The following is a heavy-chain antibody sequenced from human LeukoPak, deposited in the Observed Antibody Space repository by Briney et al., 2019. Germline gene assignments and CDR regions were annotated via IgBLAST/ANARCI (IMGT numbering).Heavy chain of an antibody. V-gene: IGHV3-20*04. Sequence: PGGSLRLSCAASGFTFDDYGMSWVRQAPGKGLEWVSGINWSGGSTGYADSVKGRFTISRDNAKNSLYLQMNSLRAEDTALYYCARDRRSFTMIVAFDAFDIWGQGTMVTVSS. CDR2: INWSGGST. CDR1: GFTFDDYG. J-gene: IGHJ3*02. CDR3: ARDRRSFTMIVAFDAFDI. D-gene: IGHD3-22*01.